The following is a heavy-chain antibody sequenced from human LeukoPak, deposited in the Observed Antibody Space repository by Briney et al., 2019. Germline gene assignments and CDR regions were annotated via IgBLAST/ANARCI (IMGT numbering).Heavy chain of an antibody. V-gene: IGHV1-2*02. CDR3: ARGRDRGASTPFDY. J-gene: IGHJ4*02. Sequence: ASVKVSCKASGYTFTGYYMHWVRQAPGQGPEWMGWINSNSGATNYAQKFQGRVTMTRDTSISAVYMELSSLRSDDTAVYYCARGRDRGASTPFDYWGQGTLVTVSS. D-gene: IGHD1-26*01. CDR2: INSNSGAT. CDR1: GYTFTGYY.